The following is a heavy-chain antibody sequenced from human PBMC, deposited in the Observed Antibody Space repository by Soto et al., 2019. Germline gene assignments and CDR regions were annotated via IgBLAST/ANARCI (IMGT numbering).Heavy chain of an antibody. V-gene: IGHV1-18*01. Sequence: QVQLVQSGAEVKKPGASVKVSCKASGYTFTSYGISWVRQAPGQGLEWMGWISAYNGNTNYAQKLQGRVTMTTDTATSTAYMELRSLRSDDTAVYYCARGILSWDSSGSYYYGMDVWGQGTTVTVSS. CDR3: ARGILSWDSSGSYYYGMDV. J-gene: IGHJ6*02. D-gene: IGHD3-22*01. CDR2: ISAYNGNT. CDR1: GYTFTSYG.